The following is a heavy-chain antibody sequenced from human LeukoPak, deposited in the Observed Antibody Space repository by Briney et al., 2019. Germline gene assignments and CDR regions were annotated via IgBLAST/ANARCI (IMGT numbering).Heavy chain of an antibody. Sequence: PSETLSLTCTASGGSISSYYWSWIRQPPGKGLEWIGYIYYSGSTNYNPSLKSRVTISVDTSKNQFSLKLSSVTAADTAVYYRASTALRGYSYGYNYWGQGTLVTVSS. CDR1: GGSISSYY. CDR2: IYYSGST. D-gene: IGHD5-18*01. J-gene: IGHJ4*02. CDR3: ASTALRGYSYGYNY. V-gene: IGHV4-59*08.